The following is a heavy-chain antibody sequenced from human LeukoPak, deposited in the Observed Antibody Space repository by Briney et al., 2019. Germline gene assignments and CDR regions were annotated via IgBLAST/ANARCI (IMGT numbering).Heavy chain of an antibody. CDR3: ARDQEEASPGGPYYYYGMDV. CDR1: GYTFTSYG. J-gene: IGHJ6*02. CDR2: IGAYNGNT. D-gene: IGHD2-15*01. V-gene: IGHV1-18*01. Sequence: ASVKVSCKASGYTFTSYGISWVRQAPGQGLEWMGWIGAYNGNTNYAQKLQGRVTMTTDTSTSTAYMELRSPRSDDTAVYYCARDQEEASPGGPYYYYGMDVWGQGTTVTVSS.